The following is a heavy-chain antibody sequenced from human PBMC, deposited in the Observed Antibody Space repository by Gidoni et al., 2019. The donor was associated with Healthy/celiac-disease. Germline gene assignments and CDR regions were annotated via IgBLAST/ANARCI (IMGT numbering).Heavy chain of an antibody. Sequence: EVQLVESGGGLVQPGGSLRLSCAASGFTFSSYSMNWVRQAPGKGLEWVSYISSSSSTIYYADSVKGRFTISRDNAKNSLYLQMNSLRAEDTAVYYCARDGQKITFGGVNDYWGQGTLVTVSS. CDR2: ISSSSSTI. CDR3: ARDGQKITFGGVNDY. CDR1: GFTFSSYS. J-gene: IGHJ4*02. V-gene: IGHV3-48*04. D-gene: IGHD3-16*01.